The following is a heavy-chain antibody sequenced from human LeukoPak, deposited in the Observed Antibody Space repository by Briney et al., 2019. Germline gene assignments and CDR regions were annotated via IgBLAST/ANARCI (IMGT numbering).Heavy chain of an antibody. D-gene: IGHD6-25*01. CDR1: GASLNSYS. Sequence: SESLSLTWTVSGASLNSYSWSWVRQPPGEGLEWVGYIFYSGSSTYNASSRSGAAISVSTTKNQTSFKLISISAAAPPVYYCEGRAARCFDYWGQGILVTVSS. CDR2: IFYSGSS. V-gene: IGHV4-59*01. CDR3: EGRAARCFDY. J-gene: IGHJ4*02.